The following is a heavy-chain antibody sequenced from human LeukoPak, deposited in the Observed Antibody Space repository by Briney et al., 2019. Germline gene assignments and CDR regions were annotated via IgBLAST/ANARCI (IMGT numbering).Heavy chain of an antibody. CDR2: FDPEDGET. D-gene: IGHD2-2*01. V-gene: IGHV1-24*01. J-gene: IGHJ6*02. CDR1: GYTLTELS. Sequence: ASVKVSCKVSGYTLTELSMHWVRQAPGKGLEWMGGFDPEDGETIYAQKFQGRVTMTEDTSTDTAYMELSSLRSEDTAVYYCASPQYPDCSSTSCFYYYYGMDVWGQGTTVTVSS. CDR3: ASPQYPDCSSTSCFYYYYGMDV.